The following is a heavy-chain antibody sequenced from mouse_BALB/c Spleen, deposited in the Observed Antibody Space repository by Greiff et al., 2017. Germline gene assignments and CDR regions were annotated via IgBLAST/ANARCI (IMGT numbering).Heavy chain of an antibody. V-gene: IGHV1-7*01. D-gene: IGHD2-3*01. Sequence: VKLQESGAELAKPGASVKMSCKASGYTFTSYWMHWVKQRPGQGLEWIGYINPSTGYTEYNQKFKDKATLTADKSSSTAYMQLSSLTSEDSAVYYCARGPSYDPFAYWGQGTLVTVSA. CDR3: ARGPSYDPFAY. J-gene: IGHJ3*01. CDR2: INPSTGYT. CDR1: GYTFTSYW.